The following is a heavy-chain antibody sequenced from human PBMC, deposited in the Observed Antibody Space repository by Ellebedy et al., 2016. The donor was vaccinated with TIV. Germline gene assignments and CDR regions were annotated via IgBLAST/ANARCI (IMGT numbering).Heavy chain of an antibody. V-gene: IGHV3-66*02. J-gene: IGHJ5*02. CDR3: AREGSPLAAAGLS. CDR2: IYSDGST. D-gene: IGHD6-13*01. Sequence: GESLKISCAASGFTVSSTYMNWVRQAPGKGLEWVSLIYSDGSTYYADSVKGRFTISRDNSKNTLYLQMNSLRADDTAVYYCAREGSPLAAAGLSWGQGTLVTVSS. CDR1: GFTVSSTY.